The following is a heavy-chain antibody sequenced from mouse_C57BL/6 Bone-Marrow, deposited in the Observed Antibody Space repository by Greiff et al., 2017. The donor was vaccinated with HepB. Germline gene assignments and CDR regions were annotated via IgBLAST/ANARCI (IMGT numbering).Heavy chain of an antibody. Sequence: VQLKQSGPELVKPGASVKISCKASGYSFTGYYMNWVKQSPEKSLEWIGEINPSTGGTTYNQKFKAKATLTVDKSSSTAYMQLKSLTSEDSAVYYCARRGGWLQWYFDVWGTGTTVTVSS. CDR3: ARRGGWLQWYFDV. CDR1: GYSFTGYY. J-gene: IGHJ1*03. D-gene: IGHD2-3*01. V-gene: IGHV1-42*01. CDR2: INPSTGGT.